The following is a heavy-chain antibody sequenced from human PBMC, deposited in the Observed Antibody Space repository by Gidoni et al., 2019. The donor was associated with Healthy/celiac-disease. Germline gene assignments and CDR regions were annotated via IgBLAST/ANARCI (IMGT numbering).Heavy chain of an antibody. CDR3: ARGVSRTKTPYNWFDP. CDR2: INPNSGGT. Sequence: QVQLVQSGAEVKKPGASVKVSCQSSGYTFTGYYMHWVRQAPGQGLEWMGWINPNSGGTNYAQKFQGRVTMTRDTSISTAYMELSRLRSDDTAVYYCARGVSRTKTPYNWFDPWGQGTLVTVSS. D-gene: IGHD3-10*01. V-gene: IGHV1-2*02. CDR1: GYTFTGYY. J-gene: IGHJ5*02.